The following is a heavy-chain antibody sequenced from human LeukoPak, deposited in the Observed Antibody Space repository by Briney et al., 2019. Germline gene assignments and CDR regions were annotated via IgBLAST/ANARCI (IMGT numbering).Heavy chain of an antibody. CDR3: ARKDYGDWGLGY. J-gene: IGHJ4*02. V-gene: IGHV3-21*01. CDR2: ISTRNSHM. Sequence: PGGSLRLSCAASGFTFSSYSMNWVRQAPGKGLEWVSSISTRNSHMYYADSVKGRFTTSRDNAKNSLYLQMNSLRAEDTAAYYCARKDYGDWGLGYWGQGTLVTVSS. D-gene: IGHD4-17*01. CDR1: GFTFSSYS.